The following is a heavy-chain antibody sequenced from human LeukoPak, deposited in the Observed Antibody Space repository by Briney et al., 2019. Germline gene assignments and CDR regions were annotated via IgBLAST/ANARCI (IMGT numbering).Heavy chain of an antibody. CDR3: ATGNTRYSSTRADY. CDR1: GGSISSSTYY. J-gene: IGHJ4*02. D-gene: IGHD6-13*01. Sequence: SETLSLTCTVAGGSISSSTYYWGWLRQPPGKGLEWIGSINYSGSTFYNPSLKSRFTISVDTSKNQFSLKLSSVTAADTAVYYCATGNTRYSSTRADYWGQGTLVTVSS. V-gene: IGHV4-39*01. CDR2: INYSGST.